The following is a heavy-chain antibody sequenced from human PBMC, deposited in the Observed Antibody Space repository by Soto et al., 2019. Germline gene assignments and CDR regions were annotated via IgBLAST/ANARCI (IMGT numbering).Heavy chain of an antibody. CDR3: AKRRGAGGHFDY. CDR1: GFTFSSYA. D-gene: IGHD2-15*01. J-gene: IGHJ4*02. CDR2: VSIGGST. Sequence: SLRLSCAASGFTFSSYAMGWVRQGPGKGLEWVAVVSIGGSTHYADSVRGRLTISRDNSKNTLSLQMNSLTAEDTAVYFGAKRRGAGGHFDYWGQGALVTVSS. V-gene: IGHV3-23*01.